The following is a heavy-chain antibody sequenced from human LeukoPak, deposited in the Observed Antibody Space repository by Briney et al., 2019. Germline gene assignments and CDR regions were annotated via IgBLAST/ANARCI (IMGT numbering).Heavy chain of an antibody. CDR1: GFTFSSYE. CDR3: ARDLRYFDY. D-gene: IGHD4-17*01. CDR2: ISSSGSTI. Sequence: GGSLRLSCAASGFTFSSYEMNWVRQAPGKGLEWVSYISSSGSTIYYADSVKGRFTISRDNSKNTLYLQMNSLRAEDTAVYYCARDLRYFDYWGQGTLVTVSS. J-gene: IGHJ4*02. V-gene: IGHV3-48*03.